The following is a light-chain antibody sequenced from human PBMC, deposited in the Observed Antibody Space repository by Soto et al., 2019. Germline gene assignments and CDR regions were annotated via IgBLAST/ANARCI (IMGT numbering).Light chain of an antibody. CDR1: QGISNY. V-gene: IGKV1-27*01. Sequence: DIQMTQSPSSLSASVGDRVTITCRASQGISNYLAWYQQKPGKVPKLLIYAASTLQSGVPSRFSGRGSGTDFTLTISSLQPEEVATYYCQKYNSALFTFGPGTKVDIK. J-gene: IGKJ3*01. CDR2: AAS. CDR3: QKYNSALFT.